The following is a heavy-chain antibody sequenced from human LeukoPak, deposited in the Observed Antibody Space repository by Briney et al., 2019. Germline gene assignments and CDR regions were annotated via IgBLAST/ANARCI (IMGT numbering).Heavy chain of an antibody. J-gene: IGHJ3*02. CDR1: GFTFSSYA. V-gene: IGHV3-23*01. Sequence: GGSLRLSCAASGFTFSSYAMSWVRQAPGKGLEWVSAISGSGGSTYYADSVKGRFTISRDNSKNTLYLQMNSLRAEDTAVYYCAKYRITMIVVVDAFDIWGQGTIVTVSS. CDR3: AKYRITMIVVVDAFDI. CDR2: ISGSGGST. D-gene: IGHD3-22*01.